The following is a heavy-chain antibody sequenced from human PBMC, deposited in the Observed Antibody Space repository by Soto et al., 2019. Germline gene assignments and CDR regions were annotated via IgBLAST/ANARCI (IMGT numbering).Heavy chain of an antibody. CDR3: ARGRRRDGYIPLWY. Sequence: QVQLVQSGAEVKKPGASVKVSCKASGYTFTSYDINWVRQATGQGLEWMGWMNPNSGNTGYAQKFQGRVTMTRNISISTAYMELSSLRSEDTAVYYCARGRRRDGYIPLWYWGQGTLVTVSS. D-gene: IGHD5-12*01. CDR2: MNPNSGNT. CDR1: GYTFTSYD. V-gene: IGHV1-8*01. J-gene: IGHJ4*02.